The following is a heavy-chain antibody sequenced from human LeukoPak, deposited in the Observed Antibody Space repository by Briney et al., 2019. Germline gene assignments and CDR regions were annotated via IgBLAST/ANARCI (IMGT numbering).Heavy chain of an antibody. CDR3: ARQEVAAAWFDP. J-gene: IGHJ5*02. V-gene: IGHV4-39*01. CDR2: IYYSGST. CDR1: GGSISSSSYY. D-gene: IGHD6-13*01. Sequence: SETLSLTCTVPGGSISSSSYYWGWIRQPPGKGLEWIGSIYYSGSTYYNPSLKSRVTISVDTSKNQFSLKLSSVTAADTAVYYCARQEVAAAWFDPWGQGTLVTVSS.